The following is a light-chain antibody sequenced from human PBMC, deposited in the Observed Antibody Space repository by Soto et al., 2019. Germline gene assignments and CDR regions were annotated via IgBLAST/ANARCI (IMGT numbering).Light chain of an antibody. V-gene: IGKV1-5*01. CDR1: QSISTW. CDR2: DAS. CDR3: QQYNSSWT. J-gene: IGKJ1*01. Sequence: DIQMTQSPSTLSSSVGDRVTITCRASQSISTWLAWYQQKPGKAPRLLVYDASYLERGVPSRFSGSGSGTEFILTISDLQPDYPATYYYQQYNSSWTFGQGTKVEI.